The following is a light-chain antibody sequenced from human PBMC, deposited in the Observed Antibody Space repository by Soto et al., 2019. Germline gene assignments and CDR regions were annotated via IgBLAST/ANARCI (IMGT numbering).Light chain of an antibody. CDR3: PQYDNLPLP. J-gene: IGKJ4*01. V-gene: IGKV1-33*01. CDR2: DAS. CDR1: QDISNY. Sequence: EIQMTHGPCCLSASVEDRVTITCQASQDISNYLNWYQQKPGKAPKLLIYDASNLETGVPSRFSGSGSGTDFTFTISSLQPEDIATYYCPQYDNLPLPFGGGTKVDIK.